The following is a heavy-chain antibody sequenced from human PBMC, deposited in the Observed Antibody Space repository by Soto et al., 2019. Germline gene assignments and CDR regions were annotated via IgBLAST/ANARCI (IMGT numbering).Heavy chain of an antibody. Sequence: QVQLVESGGGVVQPGRSLSLSCAGSGFMFSNHGMHWVRQPPGKGLEWVAVIWSDGNNRYYADSVKGRFTISRDNSKNTVYLQMNSLRAEDTAVYYCVRGDNWNDEASDYWGQGTLVTVSS. CDR3: VRGDNWNDEASDY. CDR1: GFMFSNHG. CDR2: IWSDGNNR. J-gene: IGHJ4*02. D-gene: IGHD1-1*01. V-gene: IGHV3-33*01.